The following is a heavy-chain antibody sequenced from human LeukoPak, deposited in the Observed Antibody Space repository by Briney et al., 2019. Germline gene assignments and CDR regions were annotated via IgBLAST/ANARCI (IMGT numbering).Heavy chain of an antibody. CDR3: ARDDPTFSYDFWSGYSYYMDV. Sequence: ASVKVSCKASGYTFTGYYMHWVRQAPGQGLEWMGWINPNSGGTNYAQKFQGRVTMTRDTSISTAYMELSRLRSDDTAVYYCARDDPTFSYDFWSGYSYYMDVWGKGTTVTVSS. J-gene: IGHJ6*03. CDR1: GYTFTGYY. V-gene: IGHV1-2*02. D-gene: IGHD3-3*01. CDR2: INPNSGGT.